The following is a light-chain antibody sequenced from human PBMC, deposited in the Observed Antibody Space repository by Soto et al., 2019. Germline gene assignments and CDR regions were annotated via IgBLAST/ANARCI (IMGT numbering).Light chain of an antibody. CDR3: QQCYNTPS. V-gene: IGKV4-1*01. Sequence: DIVMTQSPDSLSVSLGERATINCKSSQSVLYSSNNKNCLAWYQQKPGQSPRLLIYWASTRESGVPDRFSGSGSGTDFTLTISSLQAEYVAVYYCQQCYNTPSFGPGTKVDI. CDR2: WAS. J-gene: IGKJ3*01. CDR1: QSVLYSSNNKNC.